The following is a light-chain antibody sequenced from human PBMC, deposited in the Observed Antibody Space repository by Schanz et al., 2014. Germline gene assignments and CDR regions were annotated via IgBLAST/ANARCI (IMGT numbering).Light chain of an antibody. CDR3: QQYSKSPLT. CDR1: QSVSSY. Sequence: EIVLTQSPGTLSLSLGEGATLSCRASQSVSSYLAWYQQKPGQAPRLLIYGASSRATGIPDRFSGSGSVTDFTLTISTLEPEDFAVYYCQQYSKSPLTFGGGTKVEI. V-gene: IGKV3-20*01. J-gene: IGKJ4*01. CDR2: GAS.